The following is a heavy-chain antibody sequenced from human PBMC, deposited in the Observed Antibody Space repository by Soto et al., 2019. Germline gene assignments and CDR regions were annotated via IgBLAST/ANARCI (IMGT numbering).Heavy chain of an antibody. Sequence: ASEKVSCKASGGTFSSYAISWVRQAPGQGLEWMGGIIPIFGTANYAQKFQGRVTITADKSTSTAYMELSSLRSEDTAVYYCATGEEGIVVVPAAIDYYYGMDVWGQGTTVTVSS. CDR1: GGTFSSYA. CDR3: ATGEEGIVVVPAAIDYYYGMDV. D-gene: IGHD2-2*01. J-gene: IGHJ6*02. CDR2: IIPIFGTA. V-gene: IGHV1-69*06.